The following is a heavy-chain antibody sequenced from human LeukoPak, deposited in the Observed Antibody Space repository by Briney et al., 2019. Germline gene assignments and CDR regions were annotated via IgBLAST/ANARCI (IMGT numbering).Heavy chain of an antibody. V-gene: IGHV3-23*01. J-gene: IGHJ4*01. CDR2: ISGSGGST. D-gene: IGHD1-1*01. CDR1: GFTFTSYA. CDR3: SKESGTYPFLLDL. Sequence: GGSLRLSCAASGFTFTSYAMTWVRQAPGKGLEWVSAISGSGGSTFYADSVKGRFTISRDNSKNTLYLQMNSLRAEDTAVYYFSKESGTYPFLLDLLGQGTLVTVYS.